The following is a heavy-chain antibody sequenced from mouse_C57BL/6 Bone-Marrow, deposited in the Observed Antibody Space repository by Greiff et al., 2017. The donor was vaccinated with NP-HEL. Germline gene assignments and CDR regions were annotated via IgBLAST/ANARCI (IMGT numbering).Heavy chain of an antibody. CDR1: GYTFTSYW. D-gene: IGHD1-1*01. CDR3: ARVGSTPFDY. J-gene: IGHJ2*01. Sequence: QVQLQQPGAELVKPGASVKLSCKASGYTFTSYWMHWVKQRPGQGLEWIGMIHPNSGSTNYNEKFKSKATLTVDKSSSTDYMQLSSLTSEDSAVYYCARVGSTPFDYWGQGTTLTVSS. CDR2: IHPNSGST. V-gene: IGHV1-64*01.